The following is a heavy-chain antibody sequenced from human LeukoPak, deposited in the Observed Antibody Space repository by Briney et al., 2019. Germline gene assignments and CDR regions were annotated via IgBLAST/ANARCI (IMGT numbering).Heavy chain of an antibody. CDR3: AKIAYYDFWSSQPHY. CDR2: ISGSGGST. V-gene: IGHV3-23*01. D-gene: IGHD3-3*01. Sequence: SGGSLRLSCAASGFTFSSYAMSWVRQAPGKGLEWVSAISGSGGSTYYAGSVKGRFTISRDNSKNTLYLQMNSLRAEDTAVYYCAKIAYYDFWSSQPHYWGQGTLVTVSS. J-gene: IGHJ4*02. CDR1: GFTFSSYA.